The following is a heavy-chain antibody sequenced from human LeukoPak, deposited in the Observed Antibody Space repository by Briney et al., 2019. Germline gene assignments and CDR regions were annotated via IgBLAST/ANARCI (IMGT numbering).Heavy chain of an antibody. V-gene: IGHV3-48*01. CDR2: ISHTSSTI. Sequence: GGSLRLSCAASGFTFSSYGMHWVRQSPGKGLEWISYISHTSSTIHYVESVKGRFTCSRDNAKNALYLQLNSLRVEDTATYYCAGHSGTYLSNWFDPWGPGTLVIVSS. CDR1: GFTFSSYG. D-gene: IGHD1-26*01. J-gene: IGHJ5*02. CDR3: AGHSGTYLSNWFDP.